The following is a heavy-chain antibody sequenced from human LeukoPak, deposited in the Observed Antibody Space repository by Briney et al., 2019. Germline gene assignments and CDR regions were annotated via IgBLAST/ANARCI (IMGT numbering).Heavy chain of an antibody. J-gene: IGHJ4*02. V-gene: IGHV3-30*02. Sequence: GGSLRLSCAASGFTFSSYGMHWVRQAPGKGLEWVAFIRYDGSNKYYADSVKGRFTISRDNSKNTLYLQMNSLRAEDTAVYYCAKGPYSNYPPLFDYWGQGTLVTVSS. CDR1: GFTFSSYG. CDR2: IRYDGSNK. D-gene: IGHD4-11*01. CDR3: AKGPYSNYPPLFDY.